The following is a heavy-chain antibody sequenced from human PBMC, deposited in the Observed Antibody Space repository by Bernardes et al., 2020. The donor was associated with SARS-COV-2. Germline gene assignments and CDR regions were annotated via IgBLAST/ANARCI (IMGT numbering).Heavy chain of an antibody. CDR3: RTFNS. Sequence: GGSLRLSCSASGFIFNTYTLHWVRQAPGKGLEYVSAVTGDGGRTYHADSMKGRFTISRDNSKNTLYLQMNTLRAEDTAIYYCRTFNSWGQGALVIVSS. CDR1: GFIFNTYT. J-gene: IGHJ4*02. V-gene: IGHV3-64D*06. CDR2: VTGDGGRT.